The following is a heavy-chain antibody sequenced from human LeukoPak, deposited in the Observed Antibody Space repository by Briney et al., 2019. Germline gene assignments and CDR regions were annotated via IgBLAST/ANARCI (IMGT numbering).Heavy chain of an antibody. V-gene: IGHV4-39*06. D-gene: IGHD1-26*01. CDR1: TDSISSSDDY. Sequence: PSETLSLTCTVSTDSISSSDDYWGWIRQPPGKGLEWIGSVSYSGDTYYNPSLRSRVTISVDTSKNEFALQLSSVTAADTAMYYCARNLVGAAISNYRRYYYYHMDVWGKGTTVTVSS. CDR2: VSYSGDT. CDR3: ARNLVGAAISNYRRYYYYHMDV. J-gene: IGHJ6*03.